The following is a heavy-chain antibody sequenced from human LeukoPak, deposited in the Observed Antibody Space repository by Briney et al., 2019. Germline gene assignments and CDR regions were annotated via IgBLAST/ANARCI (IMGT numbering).Heavy chain of an antibody. D-gene: IGHD7-27*01. CDR2: ISWNSGSI. CDR3: AKENWGSSYIDY. V-gene: IGHV3-9*01. CDR1: GFTFDDYA. Sequence: GGSLRLSCAASGFTFDDYAMHWVRQAPGKGLEWVSGISWNSGSIGYADSVKGRFTISRDNAKNSLYLQMNSLRAEDTALYYCAKENWGSSYIDYWGQGTLVTVSS. J-gene: IGHJ4*02.